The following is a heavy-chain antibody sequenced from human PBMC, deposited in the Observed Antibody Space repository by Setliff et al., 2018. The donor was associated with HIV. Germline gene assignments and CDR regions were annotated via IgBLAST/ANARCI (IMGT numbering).Heavy chain of an antibody. D-gene: IGHD2-15*01. J-gene: IGHJ5*02. Sequence: QPGGSLRLSCAASGFTFSTYAMTWVRQAPGKGLEWVSGISSSGSTIYYADSVKGRFTISRDNAKNSLYLQMNSLRAEDTAVYYCARDKVVVAAGWFDPWGQGTLVTVSS. CDR3: ARDKVVVAAGWFDP. CDR2: ISSSGSTI. CDR1: GFTFSTYA. V-gene: IGHV3-48*04.